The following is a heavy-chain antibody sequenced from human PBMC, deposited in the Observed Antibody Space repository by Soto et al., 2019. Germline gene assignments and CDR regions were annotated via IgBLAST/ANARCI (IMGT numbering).Heavy chain of an antibody. CDR3: ARGRIGGGSYCDY. D-gene: IGHD1-26*01. CDR2: INHSGST. Sequence: QVQLQQWGAGLLKPSETLSLTCAVYGGSFSGYYWSWIRQPPGKGLEWIGEINHSGSTNYNPSLKSRVTISVDTSKNQFSLKLSSVTAADTAVYYCARGRIGGGSYCDYWGQGTLVTVSS. CDR1: GGSFSGYY. V-gene: IGHV4-34*01. J-gene: IGHJ4*02.